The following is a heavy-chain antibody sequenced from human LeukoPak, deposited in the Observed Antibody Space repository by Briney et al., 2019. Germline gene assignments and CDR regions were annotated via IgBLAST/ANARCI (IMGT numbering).Heavy chain of an antibody. CDR3: ARDRQTYYYDSSGYHY. CDR2: ISSSSSYI. D-gene: IGHD3-22*01. Sequence: GGSLRLSCAASGFTFSSYSMNWVRQAPGKGLEWVSSISSSSSYIYYADSVKGRFTISRDNAKNSLYLQMNSLRAEDTAVYYCARDRQTYYYDSSGYHYWGQGTLVTVSS. J-gene: IGHJ4*02. V-gene: IGHV3-21*01. CDR1: GFTFSSYS.